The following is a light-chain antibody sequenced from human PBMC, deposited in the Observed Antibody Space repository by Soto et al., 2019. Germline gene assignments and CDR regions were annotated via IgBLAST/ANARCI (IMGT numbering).Light chain of an antibody. Sequence: QSVLTQPPSVSGAPGQRVTISCTGSSSSIGAGYDVHWYQQLPGTAPKLLIYVNTNRPSGVPGRFSGSKSGTSASLAITGLQAEDEADYYCQSYDSSLSGYVFGTGTKLTVL. CDR1: SSSIGAGYD. CDR2: VNT. J-gene: IGLJ1*01. V-gene: IGLV1-40*01. CDR3: QSYDSSLSGYV.